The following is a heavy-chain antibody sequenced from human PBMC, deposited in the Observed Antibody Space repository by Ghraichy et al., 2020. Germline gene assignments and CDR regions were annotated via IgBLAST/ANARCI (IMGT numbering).Heavy chain of an antibody. CDR3: ARVVSNYYYYYMDV. Sequence: GALNISCAASGFTFSSYSMNWVRQAPGKGLEWVSSISSSSSYIYYADSVKGRFTISRDNAKNSLYLQMNSLRAEDTAVYYCARVVSNYYYYYMDVWGKGTTVTVSS. J-gene: IGHJ6*03. V-gene: IGHV3-21*01. CDR1: GFTFSSYS. D-gene: IGHD2-2*01. CDR2: ISSSSSYI.